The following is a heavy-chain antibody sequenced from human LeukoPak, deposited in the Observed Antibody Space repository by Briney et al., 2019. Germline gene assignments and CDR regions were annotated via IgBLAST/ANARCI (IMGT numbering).Heavy chain of an antibody. D-gene: IGHD3-10*01. Sequence: GGSLRLSCAASGFTLSSYSMNWVRQAPGKGLVWVSSISSSSSYIYYADSVKGRFTISRDDAKNSLYLQMNSLRAEDTAVYYCARDPPTYYYGSGRGAFDTWGQGTMVTVSS. V-gene: IGHV3-21*01. CDR3: ARDPPTYYYGSGRGAFDT. CDR1: GFTLSSYS. J-gene: IGHJ3*02. CDR2: ISSSSSYI.